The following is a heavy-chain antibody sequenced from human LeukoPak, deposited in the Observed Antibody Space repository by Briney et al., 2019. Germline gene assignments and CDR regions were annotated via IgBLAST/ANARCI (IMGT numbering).Heavy chain of an antibody. CDR2: IYTSGRT. CDR1: GGSISSYY. V-gene: IGHV4-4*07. J-gene: IGHJ2*01. Sequence: KTSETLSLTCIVSGGSISSYYWSWIRQPAGKGLEWIGRIYTSGRTNYNPSLKSRVTMSVDTSKNQFSLKLTSVTAADTAVYFCAREATSQNVVIPDWFFDLWGRGTLVSVSS. CDR3: AREATSQNVVIPDWFFDL. D-gene: IGHD1-14*01.